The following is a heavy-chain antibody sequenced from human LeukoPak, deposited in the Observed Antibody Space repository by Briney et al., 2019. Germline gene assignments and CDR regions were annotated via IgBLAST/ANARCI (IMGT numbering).Heavy chain of an antibody. CDR3: AKSPGTYSYYSYLDV. D-gene: IGHD1-26*01. V-gene: IGHV3-66*01. CDR1: GFTVSNNY. Sequence: GGSLRLSCAATGFTVSNNYMSWVRQAPGTGLEWVSVIYTAGTTYYAASVKGRFTISRDNSRNTLYLQMNSLRAEDTAVYYCAKSPGTYSYYSYLDVWGQGTTVTVSS. CDR2: IYTAGTT. J-gene: IGHJ6*02.